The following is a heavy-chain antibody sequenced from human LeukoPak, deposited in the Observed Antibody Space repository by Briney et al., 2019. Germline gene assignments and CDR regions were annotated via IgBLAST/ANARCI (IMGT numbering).Heavy chain of an antibody. CDR1: GASVSSASY. J-gene: IGHJ5*02. V-gene: IGHV4-61*01. Sequence: SETLSLTCTVSGASVSSASYWTWIRQPPGKGVEWIAHIYNGVNTNYNPSLKSRVTISVGTSKNQFSLRLNSVTAADTAVYYCARSRAFNSGAFDPWGQGSLVTVSS. D-gene: IGHD1-26*01. CDR3: ARSRAFNSGAFDP. CDR2: IYNGVNT.